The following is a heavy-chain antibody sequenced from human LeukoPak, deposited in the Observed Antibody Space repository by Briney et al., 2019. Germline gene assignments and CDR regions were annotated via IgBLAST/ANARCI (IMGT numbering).Heavy chain of an antibody. CDR1: GASVSSASY. J-gene: IGHJ5*02. V-gene: IGHV4-61*01. Sequence: SETLSLTCTVSGASVSSASYWTWIRQPPGKGVEWIAHIYNGVNTNYNPSLKSRVTISVGTSKNQFSLRLNSVTAADTAVYYCARSRAFNSGAFDPWGQGSLVTVSS. D-gene: IGHD1-26*01. CDR3: ARSRAFNSGAFDP. CDR2: IYNGVNT.